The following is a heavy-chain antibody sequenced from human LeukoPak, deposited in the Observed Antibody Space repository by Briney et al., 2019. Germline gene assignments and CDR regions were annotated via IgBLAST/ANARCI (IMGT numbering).Heavy chain of an antibody. CDR1: GYTFISYD. CDR2: ISSYTGNT. D-gene: IGHD3-3*01. V-gene: IGHV1-18*01. Sequence: ASVKVSCKASGYTFISYDISWVRQAPGQGLEWMGWISSYTGNTKYAQKLQGRVTLTTDTSTSTAYMELRSLTSDDTAVYYCARRVNDFWSGYYGGHYFDYWGQGTLVTVSS. J-gene: IGHJ4*02. CDR3: ARRVNDFWSGYYGGHYFDY.